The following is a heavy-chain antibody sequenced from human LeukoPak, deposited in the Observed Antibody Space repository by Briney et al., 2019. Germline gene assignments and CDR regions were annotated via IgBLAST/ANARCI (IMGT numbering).Heavy chain of an antibody. Sequence: PGGSPRLSCAASGFTFSSYGMHWVRQAPGKGLEWVAVISYDGSNKYYADSVKGRFTISRDNSKNTLYLQMNSLRAEDTAVYYCAKGDTPDPWRHLDYWGQGTLVTVSS. V-gene: IGHV3-30*18. CDR3: AKGDTPDPWRHLDY. J-gene: IGHJ4*02. D-gene: IGHD5-18*01. CDR1: GFTFSSYG. CDR2: ISYDGSNK.